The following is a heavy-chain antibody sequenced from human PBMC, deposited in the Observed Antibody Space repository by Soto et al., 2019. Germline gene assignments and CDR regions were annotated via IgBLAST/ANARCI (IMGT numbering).Heavy chain of an antibody. V-gene: IGHV3-23*01. CDR3: AKALVGEVGATDY. J-gene: IGHJ4*02. Sequence: GGSLRLSCTASGFTFSNYAMSWVRQAPGKGLEWVSAITRTDSTYYADSVKGRFTISRDNSRNTLYLQMNSLGAEDAALYYCAKALVGEVGATDYWGQGTLV. CDR2: ITRTDST. CDR1: GFTFSNYA. D-gene: IGHD1-26*01.